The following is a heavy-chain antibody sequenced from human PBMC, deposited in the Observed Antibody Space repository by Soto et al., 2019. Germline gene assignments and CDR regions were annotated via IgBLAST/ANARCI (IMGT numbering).Heavy chain of an antibody. D-gene: IGHD2-15*01. Sequence: EVQVLESGGDLVQPGGSLRLSCAASGFTYSSSVMSWVRQAPGKGLEWVSTISGSGGSTYYADSVEGRFTISRDNFKNTLYLQMNSQRAEDTAVYYCAKVSREAFCTGGSCSSGPFDFWGQGTLVSVSS. CDR2: ISGSGGST. V-gene: IGHV3-23*01. CDR1: GFTYSSSV. J-gene: IGHJ4*02. CDR3: AKVSREAFCTGGSCSSGPFDF.